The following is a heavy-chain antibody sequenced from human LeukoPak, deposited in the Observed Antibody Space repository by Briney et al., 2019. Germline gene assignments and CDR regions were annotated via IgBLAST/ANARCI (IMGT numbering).Heavy chain of an antibody. J-gene: IGHJ4*02. D-gene: IGHD5-24*01. CDR1: GYTFTGYY. Sequence: GASVKVSCKASGYTFTGYYMHWVRQAPGQGLEWMGWINPNSGGTNYAQKFQGRVTMTEDTSTDTAYMELSSLRSEDTAVYYCATDSRMATKNYWGQGTLVTVSS. V-gene: IGHV1-2*02. CDR2: INPNSGGT. CDR3: ATDSRMATKNY.